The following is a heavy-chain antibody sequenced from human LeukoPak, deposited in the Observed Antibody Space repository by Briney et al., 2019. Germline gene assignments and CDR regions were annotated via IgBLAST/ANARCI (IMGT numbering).Heavy chain of an antibody. CDR3: ARAGIAAAGTIRGVKYFQH. CDR1: GFTFSNAW. D-gene: IGHD6-13*01. CDR2: INHSGST. V-gene: IGHV4-34*01. Sequence: PGGSLRLSCAASGFTFSNAWMSWIRQPPGKGLEWIGEINHSGSTNYNPSLKSRVTISVDTSKNQFSLKLSSVTAADTAVYYRARAGIAAAGTIRGVKYFQHWGQGTLVTVSS. J-gene: IGHJ1*01.